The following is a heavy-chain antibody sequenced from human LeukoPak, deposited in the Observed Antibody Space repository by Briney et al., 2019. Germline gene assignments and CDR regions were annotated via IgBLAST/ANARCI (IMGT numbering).Heavy chain of an antibody. D-gene: IGHD1-26*01. CDR2: INPSGTT. V-gene: IGHV4-61*02. CDR3: ARGSSGSYNY. Sequence: SETLSLTCTVSGVSISSGSYYWSWIRQPAGKGLEWIGRINPSGTTNYSPSLKSRVTISVDTSKHQFSLKLSSVTAADTAVYYCARGSSGSYNYWGQGTLVTVSS. J-gene: IGHJ4*02. CDR1: GVSISSGSYY.